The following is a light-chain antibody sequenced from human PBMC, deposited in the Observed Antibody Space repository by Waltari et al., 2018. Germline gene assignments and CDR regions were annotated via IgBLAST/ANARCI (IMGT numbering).Light chain of an antibody. CDR3: SSYTSAYTLV. CDR2: AVT. Sequence: QSALTQPASVSGSPGQSIIISCTGTSSDVGAYNYVSWYQQHPGRAPRLMVSAVTNRPAGVSHRFFGSKSGNTASLTISGLRAEDEADYYCSSYTSAYTLVFGTGTKVTVL. CDR1: SSDVGAYNY. V-gene: IGLV2-14*03. J-gene: IGLJ1*01.